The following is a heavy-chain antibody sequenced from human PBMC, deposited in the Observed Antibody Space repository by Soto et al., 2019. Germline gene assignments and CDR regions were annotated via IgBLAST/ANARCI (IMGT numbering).Heavy chain of an antibody. J-gene: IGHJ4*02. D-gene: IGHD4-17*01. V-gene: IGHV1-69*12. CDR1: GGTFSSYA. CDR2: IIPIFGTA. Sequence: QVQLVQSGAEVKKPGSSVKVSCKASGGTFSSYAISWVRQAPGQGLEWMGGIIPIFGTANYAQKFQGRVTSTAXXSXSXXDMGLSSLRSEDTAVYYCARSLTVTTRIKWNGYSYWGQGTLVTVSS. CDR3: ARSLTVTTRIKWNGYSY.